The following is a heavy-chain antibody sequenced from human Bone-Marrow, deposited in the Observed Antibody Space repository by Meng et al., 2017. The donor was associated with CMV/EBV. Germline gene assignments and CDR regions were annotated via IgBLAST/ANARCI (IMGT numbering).Heavy chain of an antibody. D-gene: IGHD1-26*01. Sequence: ASVKVSCKASGYTFTSYDINWVRQATGQGLEWMGWMNPNSGNTGYAQKFQGRVTITRNTSISTAYMELSSLRSDDTAVYYCARSGSYFHQFDYWGQGTLVTVSS. J-gene: IGHJ4*02. CDR2: MNPNSGNT. CDR3: ARSGSYFHQFDY. CDR1: GYTFTSYD. V-gene: IGHV1-8*03.